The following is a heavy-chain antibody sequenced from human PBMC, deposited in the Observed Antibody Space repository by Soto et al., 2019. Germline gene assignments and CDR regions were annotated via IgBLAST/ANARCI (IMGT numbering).Heavy chain of an antibody. V-gene: IGHV1-69*01. Sequence: QVQLVQSGAEVKKPGSSVKVSCKASGGTFSSYAISWVRQAPGQGLEWMGGIIPIFGTANYAQKFQGRVTITADEYTRTAYMELRSLRSEDTAGYFCARDQYYGSGDDYYYGMDVWGQGTTVTVSS. J-gene: IGHJ6*02. D-gene: IGHD3-10*01. CDR3: ARDQYYGSGDDYYYGMDV. CDR2: IIPIFGTA. CDR1: GGTFSSYA.